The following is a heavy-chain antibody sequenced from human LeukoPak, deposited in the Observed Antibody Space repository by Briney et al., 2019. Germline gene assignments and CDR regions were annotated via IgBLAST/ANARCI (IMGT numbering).Heavy chain of an antibody. CDR3: AKARSDISGYLGG. V-gene: IGHV3-23*01. CDR2: ISASGGST. Sequence: PGGSLRLSCADSGSTFSSYAMSWVRQAPGKGLEWVSGISASGGSTYYTDSVKGRFTTSRDNSKKTLYLQMNSLRAEDTAVYYCAKARSDISGYLGGWGQGTLVTVSS. CDR1: GSTFSSYA. D-gene: IGHD3-22*01. J-gene: IGHJ4*02.